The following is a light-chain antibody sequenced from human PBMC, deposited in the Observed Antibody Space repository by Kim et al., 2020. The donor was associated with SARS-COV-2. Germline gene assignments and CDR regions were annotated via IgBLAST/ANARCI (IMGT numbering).Light chain of an antibody. V-gene: IGKV3-15*01. CDR2: GAS. CDR3: QQYNNWWT. J-gene: IGKJ1*01. Sequence: IVMTQSPATLSVSPGERVTLSCRASQSVSSSLAWYQQKPDQAPRLLIYGASTRATGIPARFSGSGSGTEFTLTISSLQSEDSAVYYCQQYNNWWTFGQGTKVDIK. CDR1: QSVSSS.